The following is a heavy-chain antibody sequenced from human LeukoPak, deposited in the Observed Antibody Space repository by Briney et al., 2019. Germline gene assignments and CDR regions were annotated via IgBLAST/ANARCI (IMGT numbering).Heavy chain of an antibody. CDR1: GYTFTSYY. CDR3: ARDVEIDCSSTSCYIEMSPGGY. J-gene: IGHJ4*02. V-gene: IGHV1-46*01. D-gene: IGHD2-2*02. Sequence: GASVKVSCKASGYTFTSYYMHWVRQAPGQGLEWMGIINPSGGSTSYAQKFQGRVTMTRDTSTSTVYMELSSLRSEDTAVYYCARDVEIDCSSTSCYIEMSPGGYWGQGTLVTVSS. CDR2: INPSGGST.